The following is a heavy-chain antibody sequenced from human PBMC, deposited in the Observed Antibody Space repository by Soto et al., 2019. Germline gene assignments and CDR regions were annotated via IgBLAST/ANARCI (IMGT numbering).Heavy chain of an antibody. D-gene: IGHD5-12*01. V-gene: IGHV1-18*01. CDR3: ARVSGYDKRSPYFDY. J-gene: IGHJ4*02. CDR2: ISAYNGNT. CDR1: GYTFTSYG. Sequence: ASVKVSCKASGYTFTSYGISWVRQAPGQGLEWMGWISAYNGNTNYAQKLQGRVTMTTDTSTSTAYMELRSLRSDDTAVYYCARVSGYDKRSPYFDYWGQGTLVTVSS.